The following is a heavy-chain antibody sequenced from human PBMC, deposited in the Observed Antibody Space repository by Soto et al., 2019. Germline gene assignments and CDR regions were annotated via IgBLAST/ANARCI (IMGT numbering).Heavy chain of an antibody. D-gene: IGHD2-15*01. Sequence: QVQLVESGGGLVKPGGSLRLSCAASGFTFSDYYMSWIRQAPGKGPEGVSYISSSSSYTNYADSVKGRFTNSRDNAKNSLYLQVNSLRAEDTAVYYCARGGGYCSGGSCSYFDYWGQGTLVTVSS. CDR1: GFTFSDYY. V-gene: IGHV3-11*06. J-gene: IGHJ4*02. CDR2: ISSSSSYT. CDR3: ARGGGYCSGGSCSYFDY.